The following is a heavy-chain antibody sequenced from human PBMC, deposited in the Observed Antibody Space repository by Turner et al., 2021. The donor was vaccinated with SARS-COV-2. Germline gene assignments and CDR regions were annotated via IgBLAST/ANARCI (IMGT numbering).Heavy chain of an antibody. CDR3: ARDLRRYATAAFDV. Sequence: QVQLVEPGGGVVQPGRSLRLSCSAPASTFNNYAFHWVRQAPGKGLEWRSVIAYDGDNTYFADSLKGRFTISRDNSKNTVYLQMNSLRAEDTAVYYCARDLRRYATAAFDVWGQGTMVSVSS. CDR1: ASTFNNYA. V-gene: IGHV3-30-3*01. J-gene: IGHJ3*01. CDR2: IAYDGDNT. D-gene: IGHD3-9*01.